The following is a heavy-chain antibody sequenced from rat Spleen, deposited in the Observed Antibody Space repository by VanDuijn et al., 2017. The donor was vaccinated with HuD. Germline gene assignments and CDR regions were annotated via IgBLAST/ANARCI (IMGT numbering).Heavy chain of an antibody. CDR1: GFSITSYH. D-gene: IGHD1-12*02. V-gene: IGHV2-43*01. CDR2: IWIDGNT. J-gene: IGHJ1*01. Sequence: QVQLKESGPGLVQSSQTLSLTCTVSGFSITSYHVNWVRQPPGQGLEWMGVIWIDGNTAYNSLLNSRLRISRDTSKSQVFLKMNSLQTEDTATYYCARDNHYYDGSYYYNWYFDFWGPGTMVTVSS. CDR3: ARDNHYYDGSYYYNWYFDF.